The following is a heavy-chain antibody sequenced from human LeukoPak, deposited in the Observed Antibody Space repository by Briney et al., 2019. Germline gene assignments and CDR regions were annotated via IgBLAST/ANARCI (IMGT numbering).Heavy chain of an antibody. V-gene: IGHV3-30*04. D-gene: IGHD2-15*01. J-gene: IGHJ4*02. Sequence: PGRSLRLSCAASGFTFSSYAMHWVRQAPGKGLEGVAIISHDGSNKYNADSVKGRFTISRDNSKNTLYLQMNSLRAEDTAVYYCAKQLVVVVAAKGWYYFDYWGQGTLVTVSS. CDR1: GFTFSSYA. CDR3: AKQLVVVVAAKGWYYFDY. CDR2: ISHDGSNK.